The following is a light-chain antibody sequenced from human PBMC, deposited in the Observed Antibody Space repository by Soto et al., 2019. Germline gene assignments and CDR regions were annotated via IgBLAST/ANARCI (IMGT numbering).Light chain of an antibody. CDR2: DVS. CDR1: SSDVGGYNY. V-gene: IGLV2-14*03. Sequence: QSVLTQPASVSGSPGQSITLSCTGTSSDVGGYNYVSWYQHHPGKAPKLMIYDVSNRPSGVSNRFSGSKSGNTASLTISGLQAEDEADYDCSSYTSSSTLEVFGTGTKLTVL. CDR3: SSYTSSSTLEV. J-gene: IGLJ1*01.